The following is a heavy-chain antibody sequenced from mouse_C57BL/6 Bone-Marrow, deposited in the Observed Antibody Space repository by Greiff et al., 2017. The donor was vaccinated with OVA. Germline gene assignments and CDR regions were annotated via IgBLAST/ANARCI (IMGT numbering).Heavy chain of an antibody. CDR1: GYTFTSYW. CDR3: ARGYGYAWFAY. CDR2: IDPSDSYT. D-gene: IGHD2-2*01. V-gene: IGHV1-69*01. J-gene: IGHJ3*01. Sequence: VQLQESGAELVMPGASVKLSCKASGYTFTSYWMHWVKQRPGQGLEWIGEIDPSDSYTNYNQKFKGKSTLTVDKSSSTAYMQLSSLTSEDSAVYYCARGYGYAWFAYWGQGTLVTVSA.